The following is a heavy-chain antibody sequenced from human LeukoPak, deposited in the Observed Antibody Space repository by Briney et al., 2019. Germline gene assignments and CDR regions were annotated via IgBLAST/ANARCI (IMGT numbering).Heavy chain of an antibody. D-gene: IGHD3-16*01. J-gene: IGHJ4*02. V-gene: IGHV3-74*01. CDR2: INSDGTST. Sequence: PGGSLRLSCAASGFTFSNFWMHWVRQAPGKGLVWVSRINSDGTSTSYADSVRGRFTISRDNAKNTLYLQLSSLRPEDTAVYYCAKDAWGSSMAYWGQGTLVTVSS. CDR3: AKDAWGSSMAY. CDR1: GFTFSNFW.